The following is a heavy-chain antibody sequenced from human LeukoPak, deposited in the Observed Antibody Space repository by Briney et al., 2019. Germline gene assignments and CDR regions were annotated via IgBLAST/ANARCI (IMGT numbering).Heavy chain of an antibody. J-gene: IGHJ4*02. CDR1: GFTFSSYA. CDR3: AKDRFFAY. V-gene: IGHV3-23*01. CDR2: ISGRGGST. Sequence: GGSLRLSCAASGFTFSSYAMTWVRQAPGKGLEWVSVISGRGGSTYYADSVKGRFTISRDNSKNTLYLQMNSLRADDTAVYYCAKDRFFAYWGPGTLVTVSS.